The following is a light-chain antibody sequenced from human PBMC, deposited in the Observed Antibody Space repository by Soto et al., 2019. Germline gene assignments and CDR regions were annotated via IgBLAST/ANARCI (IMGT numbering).Light chain of an antibody. V-gene: IGKV3-20*01. CDR3: QQYGTSPWT. Sequence: EIVLTQSPGTLSLSPGERATLSCRASQSVSSNYLAWYQQKPGQAPRLLTFGASSRATGIPDRFSVSGSGTDFTLTISRLEPEDFAVYYCQQYGTSPWTFGLGTKVDIK. J-gene: IGKJ1*01. CDR1: QSVSSNY. CDR2: GAS.